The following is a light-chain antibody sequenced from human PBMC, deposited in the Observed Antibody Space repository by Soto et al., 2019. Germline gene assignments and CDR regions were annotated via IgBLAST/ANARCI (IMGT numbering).Light chain of an antibody. CDR2: GAS. Sequence: EVVLTQSPGTLSLSPGERATLSCRASQSIDSSSLAWYQQTPGQTPRLLIYGASTRATGVLDRFSGSGSGTDFTLSISRLEPEDFGVYYCQKYGGSPLVTFGPGTKVEVK. CDR3: QKYGGSPLVT. CDR1: QSIDSSS. V-gene: IGKV3-20*01. J-gene: IGKJ3*01.